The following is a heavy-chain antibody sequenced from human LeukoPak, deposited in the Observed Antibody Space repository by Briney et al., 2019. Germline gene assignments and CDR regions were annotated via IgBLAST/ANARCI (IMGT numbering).Heavy chain of an antibody. CDR1: GGSISSYY. J-gene: IGHJ6*03. CDR2: ISYSGST. Sequence: SETLSLTCTVSGGSISSYYWSWIRQPPGEGLEWIGYISYSGSTNYNPSLKSRVTISVDTSKNQFSLKLSSVTAADTAVYYCARVKGWGGYDVRGYYYMDVWGKGTTVTVSS. V-gene: IGHV4-59*08. D-gene: IGHD5-12*01. CDR3: ARVKGWGGYDVRGYYYMDV.